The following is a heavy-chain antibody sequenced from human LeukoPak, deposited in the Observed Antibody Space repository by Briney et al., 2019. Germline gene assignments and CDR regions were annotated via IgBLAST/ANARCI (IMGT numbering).Heavy chain of an antibody. CDR3: ARGGVLLWFGELFQRAFDI. J-gene: IGHJ3*02. Sequence: SETLSLTCAVYGGSFSGYYWSWIRQPPGKGLEWIGEINHSGSTNYNPSLKSRVTISVDTSKNQFSLELSSVTAADTAVYYCARGGVLLWFGELFQRAFDIWGQGTMVTVSS. CDR1: GGSFSGYY. D-gene: IGHD3-10*01. V-gene: IGHV4-34*01. CDR2: INHSGST.